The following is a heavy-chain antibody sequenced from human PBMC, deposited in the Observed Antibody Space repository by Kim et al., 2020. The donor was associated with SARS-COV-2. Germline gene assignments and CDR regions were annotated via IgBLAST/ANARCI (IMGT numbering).Heavy chain of an antibody. CDR2: ISYDGSNK. J-gene: IGHJ3*02. CDR3: AGAVSGSFRAFEI. Sequence: GGSLRLSCAASGFTFSSYAMHWVRQAPGKGLEWVAVISYDGSNKYYADSVKGRFTISRDNSKNTLYLQMNSLRAEDTAVYYCAGAVSGSFRAFEIWGQGTMVTVSS. D-gene: IGHD1-26*01. V-gene: IGHV3-30-3*01. CDR1: GFTFSSYA.